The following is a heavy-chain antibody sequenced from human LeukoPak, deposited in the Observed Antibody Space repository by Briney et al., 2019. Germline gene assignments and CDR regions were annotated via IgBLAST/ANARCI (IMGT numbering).Heavy chain of an antibody. CDR2: TYYRSKWKN. CDR1: GDSVSSNSAV. CDR3: AREGRGAEAAFDY. Sequence: SQTLSLTCAISGDSVSSNSAVWNWTRQSPSRGLEWLGRTYYRSKWKNDYAVSVKSRITINPDTSKNQFSLQLNSVAPDDTAVYYCAREGRGAEAAFDYWGQGTLVTVSS. V-gene: IGHV6-1*01. J-gene: IGHJ4*02. D-gene: IGHD6-19*01.